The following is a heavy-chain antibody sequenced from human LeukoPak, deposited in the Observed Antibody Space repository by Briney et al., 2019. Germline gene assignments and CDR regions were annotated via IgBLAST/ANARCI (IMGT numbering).Heavy chain of an antibody. V-gene: IGHV3-49*04. CDR2: IRSKTYGGKA. CDR3: TRVGVLEWLLAFDI. J-gene: IGHJ3*02. Sequence: GGSLRLSCTTSGFTFGDYAMSWVRQAPGKGLEWVGFIRSKTYGGKAEYAAPVKGRFTISRDDSKRIAYLQMNSLKTEDTAVYYCTRVGVLEWLLAFDIWGQGTMVTVSS. D-gene: IGHD3-3*01. CDR1: GFTFGDYA.